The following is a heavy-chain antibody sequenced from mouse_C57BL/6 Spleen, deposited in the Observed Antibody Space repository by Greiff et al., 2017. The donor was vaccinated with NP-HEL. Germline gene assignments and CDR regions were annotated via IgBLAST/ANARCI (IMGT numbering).Heavy chain of an antibody. CDR3: AKGDTTAVVDY. D-gene: IGHD1-2*01. CDR2: IYPGDGDT. J-gene: IGHJ4*01. CDR1: GYAFSSSW. Sequence: QVQLKQSGPELVKPGASVKISCKASGYAFSSSWMNWVKQRPGQGLEWIGRIYPGDGDTNYNGKFKGKATLTADKSSSTAYMQLSSLTSEDSAVYFCAKGDTTAVVDYWGQGTSVTVSS. V-gene: IGHV1-82*01.